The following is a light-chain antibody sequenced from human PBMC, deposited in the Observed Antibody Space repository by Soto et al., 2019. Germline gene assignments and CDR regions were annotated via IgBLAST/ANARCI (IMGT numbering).Light chain of an antibody. Sequence: VLTQPPSVSGTPGQRVTISCSGSSSNIGRNPVNWYQQFPGTAPKLLIYTNNQRPSGVPDRFSGSKSGTSASLAISGLQSEDEAEYYCAAWDDSLSGYVFGAVTKLTVL. CDR1: SSNIGRNP. V-gene: IGLV1-44*01. CDR3: AAWDDSLSGYV. J-gene: IGLJ1*01. CDR2: TNN.